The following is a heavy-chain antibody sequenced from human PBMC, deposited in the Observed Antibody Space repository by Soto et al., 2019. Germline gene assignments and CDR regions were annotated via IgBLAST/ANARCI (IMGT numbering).Heavy chain of an antibody. Sequence: VESLKIFCQGSGYIFRAYWISWVRQMPGKGLEWMGKIDPSDSSTSYSPSFQGQVTFSADKSINTAYLHWRGLKASDTAMFYCARFYKGLDYWGQGTLVTVSS. CDR2: IDPSDSST. CDR1: GYIFRAYW. V-gene: IGHV5-10-1*01. J-gene: IGHJ4*02. CDR3: ARFYKGLDY. D-gene: IGHD1-1*01.